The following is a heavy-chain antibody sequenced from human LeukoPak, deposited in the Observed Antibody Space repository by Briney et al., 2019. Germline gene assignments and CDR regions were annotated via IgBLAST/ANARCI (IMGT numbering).Heavy chain of an antibody. CDR2: INPNSGGT. CDR1: GYTFTGYY. Sequence: ASVKVSCKASGYTFTGYYMHWVRQAPGQGLEWMGWINPNSGGTNYAQKFQGRVTMTRDTSISTAYMELSRLRSDDTAVYYCATGRVVRDREYRLGLLSLSTGGVRYWGQGTLVTVSS. J-gene: IGHJ4*02. V-gene: IGHV1-2*02. CDR3: ATGRVVRDREYRLGLLSLSTGGVRY. D-gene: IGHD3-10*01.